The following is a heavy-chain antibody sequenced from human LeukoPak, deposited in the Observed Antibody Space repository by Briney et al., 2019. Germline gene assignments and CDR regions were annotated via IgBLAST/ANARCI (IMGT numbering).Heavy chain of an antibody. CDR2: ISGSGANT. J-gene: IGHJ4*02. V-gene: IGHV3-23*01. D-gene: IGHD2-15*01. CDR1: GFTFSSFA. Sequence: GGSLRLSCVASGFTFSSFAMNWVRQAPGKGLEWVSGISGSGANTYYADSVQGRFTISRDNSKSTLCLQMNSLRAEDTAVYYCAKQLGYCSDGSCYFPYWGQGTLVTVSS. CDR3: AKQLGYCSDGSCYFPY.